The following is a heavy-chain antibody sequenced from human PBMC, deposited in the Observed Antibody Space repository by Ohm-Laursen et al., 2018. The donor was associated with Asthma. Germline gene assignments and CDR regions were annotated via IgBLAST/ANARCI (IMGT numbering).Heavy chain of an antibody. Sequence: TLSLTCSVSGDAISSGGYYWSWIRQRPGKGLEWIGYTYYGGSTYYNTSLKSRVTISVDTSKNQFSLKLSSVTAADTAVYYCAGAPDYDRYDWFDPWGQGTLVTVSS. CDR2: TYYGGST. V-gene: IGHV4-31*02. D-gene: IGHD4-17*01. CDR3: AGAPDYDRYDWFDP. J-gene: IGHJ5*02. CDR1: GDAISSGGYY.